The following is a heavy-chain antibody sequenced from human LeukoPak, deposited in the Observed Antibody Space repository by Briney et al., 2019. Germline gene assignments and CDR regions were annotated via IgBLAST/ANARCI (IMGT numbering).Heavy chain of an antibody. CDR1: GGSISGGRYY. J-gene: IGHJ4*02. CDR3: ARQVSYDTSAYNY. V-gene: IGHV4-39*07. CDR2: VYYSGTT. Sequence: SETLSLTCTVSGGSISGGRYYWAWIRQPPGKGLEWFGSVYYSGTTYYNPSLESRVTISVDTSKNQFSLKLSSVTAADTAVHYCARQVSYDTSAYNYWGQGILVTVSS. D-gene: IGHD3-22*01.